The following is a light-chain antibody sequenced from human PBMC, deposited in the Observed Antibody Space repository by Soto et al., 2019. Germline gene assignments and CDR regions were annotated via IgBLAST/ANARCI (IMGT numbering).Light chain of an antibody. CDR2: AAS. CDR3: KQSNNPPRT. J-gene: IGKJ3*01. CDR1: QNIINY. V-gene: IGKV1-39*01. Sequence: DIQMTQSPSSLSASVGDRVTITCRASQNIINYLNWYQQKPGKAPKPLIYAASSLQSGVPSRFSGSGSGKNLPLTIRSLQPENFATNYCKQSNNPPRTFGPGTKVDIK.